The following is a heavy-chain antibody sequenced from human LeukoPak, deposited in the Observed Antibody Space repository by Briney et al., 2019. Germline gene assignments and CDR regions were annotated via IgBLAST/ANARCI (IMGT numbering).Heavy chain of an antibody. CDR3: AKRGVVIRVILVGFHKEAYYFDS. CDR2: ISDSGRST. CDR1: GIILSNYG. Sequence: GGSLRLSCAVSGIILSNYGMSWVRQAPGKGLEWVAGISDSGRSTNYADSVKGRFTISRDNPKNTLYLQMNSLRAEDTAVYFCAKRGVVIRVILVGFHKEAYYFDSWGQGALVTVSS. D-gene: IGHD2-15*01. V-gene: IGHV3-23*01. J-gene: IGHJ4*02.